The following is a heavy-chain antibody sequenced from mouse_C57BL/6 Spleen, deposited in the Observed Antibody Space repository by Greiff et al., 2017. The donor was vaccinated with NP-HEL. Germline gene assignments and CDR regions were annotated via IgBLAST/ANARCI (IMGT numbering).Heavy chain of an antibody. D-gene: IGHD4-1*01. CDR3: ARSGTGYFDV. Sequence: QVQLKESGAELVKPGASVKLSCKASGYTFTSYWMHWVKQRPGQGLEWIGMIHPNSGSTNYNEKFKSKATLTVDKSSSTAYMQLSSLTSEDSAVYYCARSGTGYFDVWGTGTTVTVSS. CDR2: IHPNSGST. J-gene: IGHJ1*03. V-gene: IGHV1-64*01. CDR1: GYTFTSYW.